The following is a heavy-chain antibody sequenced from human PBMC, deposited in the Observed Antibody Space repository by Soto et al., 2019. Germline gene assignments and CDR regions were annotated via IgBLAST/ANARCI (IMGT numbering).Heavy chain of an antibody. Sequence: GGSLRLSCAASGFTFTDYAMTWVRQAPGKGLEWVSSISGSASSTFYAGSVKGRFTISRDNSRNTVSLQMNSLRAEDTAVYYCAKASSPISPDYLGQGTVVAVSS. V-gene: IGHV3-23*01. CDR3: AKASSPISPDY. CDR1: GFTFTDYA. D-gene: IGHD6-6*01. CDR2: ISGSASST. J-gene: IGHJ4*02.